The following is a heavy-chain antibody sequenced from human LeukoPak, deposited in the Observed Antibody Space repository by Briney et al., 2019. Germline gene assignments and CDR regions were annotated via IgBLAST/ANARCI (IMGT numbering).Heavy chain of an antibody. D-gene: IGHD6-13*01. CDR2: ISGSNNST. Sequence: GGSLRLSCAASGFTFSIYALTWVRQAPGKGLEWVSLISGSNNSTFYADSVKGRFTISRDNSKNTLFLQMHSLRVEDTAVYYCAKRYSSSWPFDSWGQGTPVTVSS. CDR1: GFTFSIYA. V-gene: IGHV3-23*01. J-gene: IGHJ4*02. CDR3: AKRYSSSWPFDS.